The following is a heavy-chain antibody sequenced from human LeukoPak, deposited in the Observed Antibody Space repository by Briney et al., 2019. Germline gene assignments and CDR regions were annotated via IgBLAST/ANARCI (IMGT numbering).Heavy chain of an antibody. Sequence: GGSLRLSCAASGFTLSNYWMHWVRQAPGKGLVWVSRINADGSSASYADSVKGRFTISRDNTKNSLYLDMNSLRAEDTAVYYCGRARLQSQYGMDVWGQGTTAIVSS. D-gene: IGHD4-11*01. J-gene: IGHJ6*02. CDR3: GRARLQSQYGMDV. CDR1: GFTLSNYW. CDR2: INADGSSA. V-gene: IGHV3-74*01.